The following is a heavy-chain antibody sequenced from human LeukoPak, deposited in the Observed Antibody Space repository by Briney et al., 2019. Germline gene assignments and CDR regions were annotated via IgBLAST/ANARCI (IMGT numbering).Heavy chain of an antibody. D-gene: IGHD2-2*01. CDR2: TRNKAKSYEE. CDR3: ASSISTSWPTDRIFDY. Sequence: GGSLRLSCAVSGFTFSDHQMDWVRQPPGKGLEWVCRTRNKAKSYEEEYAASVRGRFTISRDESSNSLYLQMNSLKTEDTAMYYCASSISTSWPTDRIFDYWGQGTLVTVSS. CDR1: GFTFSDHQ. V-gene: IGHV3-72*01. J-gene: IGHJ4*02.